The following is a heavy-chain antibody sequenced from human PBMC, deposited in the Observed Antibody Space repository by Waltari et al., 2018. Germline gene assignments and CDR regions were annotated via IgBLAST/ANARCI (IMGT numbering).Heavy chain of an antibody. CDR2: IKEDGSVT. CDR3: IRGVTIPDY. D-gene: IGHD4-17*01. CDR1: GFTFGNFW. J-gene: IGHJ4*02. V-gene: IGHV3-7*01. Sequence: VQLVESGGGLVQPGGSLRLSCPASGFTFGNFWMTWVRPGQGKGLEWVASIKEDGSVTNYVDSLRGRFIISRDNAKNLLYLQMNSLGAEDTAFYYCIRGVTIPDYWGQGTLVIVSS.